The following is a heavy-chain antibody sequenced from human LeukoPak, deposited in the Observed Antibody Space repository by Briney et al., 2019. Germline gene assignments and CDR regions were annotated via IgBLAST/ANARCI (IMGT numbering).Heavy chain of an antibody. J-gene: IGHJ4*02. V-gene: IGHV1-2*02. Sequence: ASVKVSCKASGYTFTGYYIHWVRQAPGQGLEWMGWINPNGGGTNYAQKFQGRATVTLDTSISTAYMELSSLRSGDTALYYCARVGSSGWYVHPTLDFWGQGTLVTVSS. D-gene: IGHD6-19*01. CDR3: ARVGSSGWYVHPTLDF. CDR2: INPNGGGT. CDR1: GYTFTGYY.